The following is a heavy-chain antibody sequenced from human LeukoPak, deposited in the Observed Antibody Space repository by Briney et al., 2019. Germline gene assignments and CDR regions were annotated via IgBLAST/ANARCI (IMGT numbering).Heavy chain of an antibody. CDR3: ARDREVVVAEYYYYGMDV. V-gene: IGHV1-18*01. CDR1: GYTFTSYG. CDR2: ISAYNGNT. Sequence: GASVKVSCKASGYTFTSYGISWVGQAPGQGREWMGWISAYNGNTNYAQKLQGRVTMTTDTSTSTAYMELRSLRSDDTAVYYCARDREVVVAEYYYYGMDVWGQGTTVTVSS. J-gene: IGHJ6*02. D-gene: IGHD2-15*01.